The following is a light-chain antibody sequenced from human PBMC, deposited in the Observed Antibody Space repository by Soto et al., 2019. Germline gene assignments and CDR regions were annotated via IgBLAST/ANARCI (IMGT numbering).Light chain of an antibody. CDR1: NIGSKS. Sequence: SYELTQPPSVSVAPGKTARITCGGNNIGSKSVHWYQQKPGQAPVLVIYYDSDRPSGIPERDSGSNSGNTATLTISRVEDGDEADYYCQVWDSSSDHPVVFGGGTKVTVL. CDR2: YDS. V-gene: IGLV3-21*04. J-gene: IGLJ2*01. CDR3: QVWDSSSDHPVV.